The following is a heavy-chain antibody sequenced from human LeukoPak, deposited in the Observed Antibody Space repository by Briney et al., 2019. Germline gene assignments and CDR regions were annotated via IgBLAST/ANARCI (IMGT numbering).Heavy chain of an antibody. CDR3: AREGRRYDFWSGYSTYYYYMDV. V-gene: IGHV4-4*07. J-gene: IGHJ6*03. Sequence: SETLSLTCTVSGGSISRYYWSWIRQPAGKGLEWIGRIYTSGSTNYNPSLKSRVTMSVDTSKNQFSLKLSSVTAADTAVYYCAREGRRYDFWSGYSTYYYYMDVWGKGTTVTVSS. CDR1: GGSISRYY. CDR2: IYTSGST. D-gene: IGHD3-3*01.